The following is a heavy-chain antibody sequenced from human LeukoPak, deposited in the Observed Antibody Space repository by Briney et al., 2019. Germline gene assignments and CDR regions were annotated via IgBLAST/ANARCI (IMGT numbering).Heavy chain of an antibody. D-gene: IGHD3-22*01. CDR2: IIPIFGTA. J-gene: IGHJ4*02. CDR3: AIQEGHSSGYYEGLYYFDY. CDR1: GGTFSSYA. V-gene: IGHV1-69*13. Sequence: SVKVSCTASGGTFSSYAISWVRQAPGQGLEWMGGIIPIFGTANYAQKFQGRVTITADESTSTAYMELSSLRSEDTAVYYCAIQEGHSSGYYEGLYYFDYWGQGTLVTVSS.